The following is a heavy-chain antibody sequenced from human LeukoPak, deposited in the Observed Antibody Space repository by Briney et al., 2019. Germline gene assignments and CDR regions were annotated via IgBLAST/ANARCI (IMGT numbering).Heavy chain of an antibody. D-gene: IGHD2-15*01. CDR3: ARDHVVVVATVGYYYGMDV. J-gene: IGHJ6*02. V-gene: IGHV3-21*01. CDR2: ISSSSSYI. Sequence: GSLRLSCAASGFTFSSYSMNWVRQAPGKGLEWVSSISSSSSYIYYADSVRGRFTISRDNAKNSLYLQMNSLRAEDTAVYYCARDHVVVVATVGYYYGMDVWGQGTTVTVSS. CDR1: GFTFSSYS.